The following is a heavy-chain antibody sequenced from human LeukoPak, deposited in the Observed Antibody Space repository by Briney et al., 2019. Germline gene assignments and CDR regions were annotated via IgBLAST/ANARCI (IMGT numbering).Heavy chain of an antibody. D-gene: IGHD2-21*02. CDR1: GFTFSSYA. V-gene: IGHV3-64D*06. CDR2: ISSNGGST. Sequence: PGGSLRLSCSAPGFTFSSYAMHWVRQAPGKGLEYVSAISSNGGSTYYADSVKGRFTISRDNSKNTLYLQMSSLRPEDTAVYYCVKGIVVVTARAFDYWGEGTLVSVSS. CDR3: VKGIVVVTARAFDY. J-gene: IGHJ4*02.